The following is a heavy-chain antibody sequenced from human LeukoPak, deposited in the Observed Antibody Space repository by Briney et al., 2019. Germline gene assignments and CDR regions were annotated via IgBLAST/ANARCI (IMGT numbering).Heavy chain of an antibody. CDR3: ASDARVNYEQLIDY. D-gene: IGHD6-6*01. Sequence: GGSLRLSCAASGFTFSSYSMNWVRQAPGKGLEWVSYISSSSSTIYYADSVKGRFTISRDNAKNSLYLQMNSLRAEDTAVYYCASDARVNYEQLIDYWGQGTLVTVSS. J-gene: IGHJ4*02. CDR2: ISSSSSTI. CDR1: GFTFSSYS. V-gene: IGHV3-48*04.